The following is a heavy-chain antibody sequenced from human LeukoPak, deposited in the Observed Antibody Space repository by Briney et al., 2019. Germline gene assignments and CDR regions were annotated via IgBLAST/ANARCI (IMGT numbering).Heavy chain of an antibody. Sequence: GGSLRLSCAASGFTFSSYSMNWVRQAPGKGLEWVSYISSSSTIYYADSVKGRFTISRDNAKNSLYLQMNSLRDEDTAVYYCAREYDYVWGSYRPQLPFDYWGQGTLVTVSS. CDR1: GFTFSSYS. D-gene: IGHD3-16*02. CDR3: AREYDYVWGSYRPQLPFDY. CDR2: ISSSSTI. J-gene: IGHJ4*02. V-gene: IGHV3-48*02.